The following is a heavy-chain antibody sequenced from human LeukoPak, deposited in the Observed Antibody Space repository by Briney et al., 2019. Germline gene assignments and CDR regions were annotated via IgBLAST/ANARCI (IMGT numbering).Heavy chain of an antibody. Sequence: SVKVSCKASGGTFSSYAISWVRQAPGQGLEWMGGIIPIFGTANYAQKFQGGVTITTDESTSTAYMELSSLRSEDTAVYYCAREARTNWRFDYWGQGTLVTVSS. J-gene: IGHJ4*02. V-gene: IGHV1-69*05. CDR2: IIPIFGTA. CDR3: AREARTNWRFDY. D-gene: IGHD7-27*01. CDR1: GGTFSSYA.